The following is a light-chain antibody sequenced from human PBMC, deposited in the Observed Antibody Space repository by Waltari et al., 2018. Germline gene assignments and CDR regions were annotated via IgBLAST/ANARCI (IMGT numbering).Light chain of an antibody. J-gene: IGKJ1*01. V-gene: IGKV3-20*01. CDR1: QSVSSTF. Sequence: EIVLTQSPGTQSLAPGERATLSCRASQSVSSTFLAWYQHKSGQPPRLLIYGSSRRATGIPDRFSGSGSGTDFTLTISRLEPEDFAVYYCQQYGRSALWAFGQGTKVEIK. CDR2: GSS. CDR3: QQYGRSALWA.